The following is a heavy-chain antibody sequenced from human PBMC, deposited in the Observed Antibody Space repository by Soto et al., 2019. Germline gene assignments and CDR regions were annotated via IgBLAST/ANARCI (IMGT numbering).Heavy chain of an antibody. Sequence: QVQLQESGPGLVKPSGTLSLTCVVSGGSIRSNHWWSWVRQTPGKGLEWIGEIFHIGHTNYNPSLTGRVTISLDQSKNQFSLKMTSMTAADTAVFYCARREYGMDVWGQGTTVTVSS. CDR3: ARREYGMDV. CDR2: IFHIGHT. CDR1: GGSIRSNHW. V-gene: IGHV4-4*02. J-gene: IGHJ6*02.